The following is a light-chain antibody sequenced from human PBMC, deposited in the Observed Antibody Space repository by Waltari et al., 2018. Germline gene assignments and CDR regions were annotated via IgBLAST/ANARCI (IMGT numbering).Light chain of an antibody. J-gene: IGLJ2*01. CDR1: RRAVGGHKY. Sequence: QSALPQPRSVSGSPAQPATISCTLTRRAVGGHKYFSWHQQHPGKPPKLILFDVSERPSGVPDRFSGSKSGNTASLTISGLQAEDEADYYCCSYAGGYTMAVGGGTKLTVL. CDR3: CSYAGGYTMA. CDR2: DVS. V-gene: IGLV2-11*01.